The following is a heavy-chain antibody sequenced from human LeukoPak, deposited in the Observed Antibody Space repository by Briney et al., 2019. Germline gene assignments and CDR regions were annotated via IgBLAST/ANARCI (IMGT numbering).Heavy chain of an antibody. D-gene: IGHD2-15*01. CDR1: GYTFSSYT. CDR3: ARKSVAATPRDIVYQYSYMDV. V-gene: IGHV7-4-1*02. J-gene: IGHJ6*03. CDR2: INTNSGTP. Sequence: ASVKVSCKTSGYTFSSYTITWVRQAPGQGLQWMGWINTNSGTPTYAQGFQGRFAFTWDTSVSTAYLQISSLRPEDTAVYYCARKSVAATPRDIVYQYSYMDVWGKGSTVTVSS.